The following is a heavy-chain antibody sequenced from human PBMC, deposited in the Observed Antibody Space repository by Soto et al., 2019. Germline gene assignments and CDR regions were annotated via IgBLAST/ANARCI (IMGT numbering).Heavy chain of an antibody. CDR1: GFTLSDYY. J-gene: IGHJ6*02. Sequence: QVQLVESGGGLVKPGASLRLSCAASGFTLSDYYMMWVRQTPGKGLEWISYISSTGGTVNYADSVKGRFTISRDNIKNSLFLQMTSLRDEDTAVYYCARDGLDYYGLDVWGQGTTVTVSS. CDR3: ARDGLDYYGLDV. V-gene: IGHV3-11*01. CDR2: ISSTGGTV.